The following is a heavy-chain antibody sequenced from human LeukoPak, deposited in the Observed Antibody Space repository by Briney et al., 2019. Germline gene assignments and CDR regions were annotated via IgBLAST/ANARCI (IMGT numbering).Heavy chain of an antibody. CDR1: GYTFTGYY. D-gene: IGHD4-11*01. J-gene: IGHJ4*02. CDR3: ARDWSMTTLDY. V-gene: IGHV1-2*02. CDR2: INPNINGT. Sequence: ASVKVSCKTSGYTFTGYYIHWVRQAPGQGLEWMGSINPNINGTNYAQKFQGRVTMTSDTSINTAYMEFNRLKSDDTAVYYCARDWSMTTLDYWGQGTLVTVSS.